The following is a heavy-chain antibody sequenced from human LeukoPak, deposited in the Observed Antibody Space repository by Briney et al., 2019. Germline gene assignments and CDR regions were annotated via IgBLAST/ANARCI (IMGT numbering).Heavy chain of an antibody. V-gene: IGHV3-64D*09. D-gene: IGHD5-18*01. CDR1: GFIYSSYA. CDR2: ISSNGGST. CDR3: VKGDVGYSYGPVDY. Sequence: PGGSLRLSCSASGFIYSSYAMHWLRQAPGEGLEYVSAISSNGGSTYYADSVKGRFTISRDNSKNTLYLQMSSLRAEDTGVYYCVKGDVGYSYGPVDYWGQGTLATVSS. J-gene: IGHJ4*02.